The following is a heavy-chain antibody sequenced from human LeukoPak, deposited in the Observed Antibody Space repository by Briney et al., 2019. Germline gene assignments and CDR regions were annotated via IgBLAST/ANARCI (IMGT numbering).Heavy chain of an antibody. D-gene: IGHD3-10*01. CDR2: VGDSAETT. V-gene: IGHV3-23*01. Sequence: GGSLRLSCAASGFTFRNYGMSWVRQAPGKGLEWVSAVGDSAETTHYADSVKGRFFISRDNSKNTVHLAMNSLRAEDKALYYCGKGSFSLVGGVSCHYGFPLWPEKTSVSVLWECTRGK. CDR3: GKGSFSLVGGVSCHYGFPLWPEKTSVSVLWECT. CDR1: GFTFRNYG. J-gene: IGHJ6*03.